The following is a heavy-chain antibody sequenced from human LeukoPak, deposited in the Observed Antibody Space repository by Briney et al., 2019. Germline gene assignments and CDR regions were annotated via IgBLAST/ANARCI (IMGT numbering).Heavy chain of an antibody. V-gene: IGHV1-69*13. CDR2: IIPILGTA. CDR3: ARCGGGTTCPSYYYFYMDV. Sequence: SVKVSCKASGGTFSSYAISWVRQAPGQGLEWMGGIIPILGTANYAQKFQGRVTITADESTSTAYMELSSLRSEDTAVYYCARCGGGTTCPSYYYFYMDVWGKGTTVTISS. D-gene: IGHD2-15*01. CDR1: GGTFSSYA. J-gene: IGHJ6*03.